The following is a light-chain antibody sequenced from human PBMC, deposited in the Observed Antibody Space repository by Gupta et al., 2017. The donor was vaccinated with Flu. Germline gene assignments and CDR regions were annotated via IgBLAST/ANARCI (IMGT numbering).Light chain of an antibody. Sequence: ITSYYTETDSDIGGYYYVSWYQQHPVKAPKLLIYEVDNRPSVVANRFSGSKSGNTASLTISGLQAEDEADYYCCSETNTRNHWVFGGGTKLTVL. CDR1: DSDIGGYYY. CDR2: EVD. CDR3: CSETNTRNHWV. V-gene: IGLV2-14*01. J-gene: IGLJ3*02.